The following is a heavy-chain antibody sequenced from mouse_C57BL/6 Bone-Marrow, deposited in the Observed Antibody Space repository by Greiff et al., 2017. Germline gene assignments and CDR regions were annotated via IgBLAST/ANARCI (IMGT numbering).Heavy chain of an antibody. J-gene: IGHJ1*03. Sequence: VQLKESGGGLVQPGGSLKLSCAASGFTFSDYGMAWVRQAPRKGPEWVAFISNLAYSIYYADTVTGRFTISRENAKNTLYLEMSSLRSEDTAMYYCARRYGTPDWYFDVWGTGTTVTVSS. CDR1: GFTFSDYG. V-gene: IGHV5-15*01. CDR2: ISNLAYSI. CDR3: ARRYGTPDWYFDV. D-gene: IGHD1-1*01.